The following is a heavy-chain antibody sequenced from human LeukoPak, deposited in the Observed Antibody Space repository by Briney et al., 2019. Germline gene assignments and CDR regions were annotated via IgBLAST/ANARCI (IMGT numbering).Heavy chain of an antibody. Sequence: GASVKVSCKASGYTFINYDINWVRQATGQGLEWMGWMNPNSGNTGYAQKFHGRVTITRNTSISTAYLEVSSLRSEDTAVYYCASSIPLWKELRRDWFDPWGQGTLVIVSS. D-gene: IGHD3-10*01. V-gene: IGHV1-8*03. CDR3: ASSIPLWKELRRDWFDP. CDR1: GYTFINYD. CDR2: MNPNSGNT. J-gene: IGHJ5*02.